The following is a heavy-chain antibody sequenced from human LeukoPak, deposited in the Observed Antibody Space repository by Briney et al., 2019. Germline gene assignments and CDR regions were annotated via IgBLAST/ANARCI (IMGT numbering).Heavy chain of an antibody. CDR3: ARVGTMGRGVFDY. V-gene: IGHV3-7*05. CDR1: GFTFSNYW. D-gene: IGHD3-10*01. CDR2: IKVDESEK. J-gene: IGHJ4*02. Sequence: GGSLRLSCAASGFTFSNYWMTWVRQAPGKGLEWVANIKVDESEKYYVDSVRGRFTISRDNAKNSLYLQMNSLRAEDTAVYYCARVGTMGRGVFDYWGQGTLVTVSS.